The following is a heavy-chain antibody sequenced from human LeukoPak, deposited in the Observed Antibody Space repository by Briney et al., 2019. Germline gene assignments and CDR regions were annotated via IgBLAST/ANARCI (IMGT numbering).Heavy chain of an antibody. CDR3: ARHKYSSGWPPEGAFDI. J-gene: IGHJ3*02. CDR2: INHSGST. D-gene: IGHD6-19*01. CDR1: GGSFSGYY. Sequence: SETLSLTCAVYGGSFSGYYWSWIRQPPGKGPEWIGEINHSGSTNYNPSLKNRVTISVDTSKNQFSLKLSSVTAADTVVYYCARHKYSSGWPPEGAFDIWGQGTMVTVSS. V-gene: IGHV4-34*01.